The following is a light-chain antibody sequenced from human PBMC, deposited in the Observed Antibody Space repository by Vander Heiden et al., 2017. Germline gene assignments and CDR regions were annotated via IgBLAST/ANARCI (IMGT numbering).Light chain of an antibody. CDR3: RVWESRTGV. Sequence: SYELTQPLSVSVALGQTARITWGGNNIGSKNVHWYQQKPGQAPVRVIDRDSNRPSGIPERFSGSNSGNKATMTISRAQTGDEADYYCRVWESRTGVFGGGTKLTVL. J-gene: IGLJ2*01. CDR2: RDS. V-gene: IGLV3-9*01. CDR1: NIGSKN.